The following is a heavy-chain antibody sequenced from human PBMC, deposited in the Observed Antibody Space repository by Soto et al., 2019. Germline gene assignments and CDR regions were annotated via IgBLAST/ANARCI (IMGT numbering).Heavy chain of an antibody. CDR3: ARXPRYDNILGWLYYYALDV. D-gene: IGHD3-9*01. J-gene: IGHJ6*02. V-gene: IGHV1-18*01. Sequence: QAQLVQSGAEVKKPGASVKVSCKASGYTFTTYGVSWVRQAPGQGLEWMGWISPYSGDTDFAPKFLGXXXXTSDTXXXXXXXXXXXXXXXXXXXXFXARXPRYDNILGWLYYYALDVWGQGTPVXVSS. CDR2: ISPYSGDT. CDR1: GYTFTTYG.